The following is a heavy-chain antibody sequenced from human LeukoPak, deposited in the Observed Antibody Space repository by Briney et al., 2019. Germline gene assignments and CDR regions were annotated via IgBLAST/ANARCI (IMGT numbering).Heavy chain of an antibody. CDR1: GGSISSYY. Sequence: SETLSLTCTVSGGSISSYYWSWIRQPPGKGLEWIGYIYYSGSTNYNPSLKSRVTISVDTSKNQFSLKLSSVTAADTAVYYCAGPNWWDAFDIWGQGTMVTVSS. CDR3: AGPNWWDAFDI. D-gene: IGHD2-15*01. CDR2: IYYSGST. J-gene: IGHJ3*02. V-gene: IGHV4-59*01.